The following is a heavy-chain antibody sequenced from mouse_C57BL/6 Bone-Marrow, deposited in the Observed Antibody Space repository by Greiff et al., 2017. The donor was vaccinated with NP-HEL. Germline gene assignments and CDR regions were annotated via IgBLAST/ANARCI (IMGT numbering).Heavy chain of an antibody. J-gene: IGHJ3*01. D-gene: IGHD2-1*01. CDR1: GFNIKDDY. Sequence: EVQLVESGAELVRPGASVKLSCTASGFNIKDDYMHWVKQRPEQGLEWIGWIDPENGDTDYASKFQGKATITAAISSNTAYLQLSSLTSEDTAVYYCTREIYPAWFAYWGQGTLVTVSA. CDR3: TREIYPAWFAY. CDR2: IDPENGDT. V-gene: IGHV14-4*01.